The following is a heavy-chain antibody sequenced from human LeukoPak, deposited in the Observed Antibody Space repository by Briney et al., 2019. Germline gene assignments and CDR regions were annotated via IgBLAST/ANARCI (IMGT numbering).Heavy chain of an antibody. Sequence: GGSLRLSCAASGFTFSNAWMSWVRQVPGKGLEWVGRIKRKTDGGTIDYGAAVKGRFTISRDDSKNTLYLQMDSLKSEDTAVYYCTTYDYGDYYFFYGMDVWGQGTAVTVSS. J-gene: IGHJ6*02. CDR2: IKRKTDGGTI. CDR3: TTYDYGDYYFFYGMDV. CDR1: GFTFSNAW. D-gene: IGHD4-17*01. V-gene: IGHV3-15*01.